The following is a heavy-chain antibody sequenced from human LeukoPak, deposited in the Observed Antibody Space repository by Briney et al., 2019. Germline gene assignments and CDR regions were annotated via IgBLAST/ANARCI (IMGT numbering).Heavy chain of an antibody. CDR2: IKSKTDRGTS. V-gene: IGHV3-15*01. D-gene: IGHD3-9*01. CDR1: GFTFSNAW. CDR3: TSYDILTGYDAFDI. Sequence: KTGGSLRLSCAASGFTFSNAWMSWVRQAPGKRREWGGRIKSKTDRGTSDYAAPVKGRFTLSRDDSKNTLYLQMNSLKTEDTAVYYCTSYDILTGYDAFDIWGQGTMVTVSS. J-gene: IGHJ3*02.